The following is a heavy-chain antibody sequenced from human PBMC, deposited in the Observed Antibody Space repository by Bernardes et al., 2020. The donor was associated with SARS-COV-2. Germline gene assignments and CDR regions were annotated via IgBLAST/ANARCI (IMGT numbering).Heavy chain of an antibody. D-gene: IGHD2-15*01. V-gene: IGHV4-39*01. CDR3: ARFPDCSGGSCYSNYMDV. J-gene: IGHJ6*03. CDR2: IYYSGTT. Sequence: SETLSLTCTVSGGSISSSSYYWGWLLQPPGKGLEWIGSIYYSGTTYYNPSLKSRVTISVDTSKNQFSLKLSSVTAADTAVYYCARFPDCSGGSCYSNYMDVWGKGTTVTVSS. CDR1: GGSISSSSYY.